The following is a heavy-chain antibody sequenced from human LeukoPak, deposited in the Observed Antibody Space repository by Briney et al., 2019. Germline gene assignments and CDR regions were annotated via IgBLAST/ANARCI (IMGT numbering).Heavy chain of an antibody. J-gene: IGHJ4*02. D-gene: IGHD5-18*01. Sequence: SETLSLTCTVSGGSISSSSYYWGWIRQPPGKGLEWIGSIYHSGSTYYNPSLKSRVTISVDTSKNQFSLKLSSVTAADTAVYYCAREDTAMLPFDYWGQGTLVTVSS. CDR1: GGSISSSSYY. CDR2: IYHSGST. V-gene: IGHV4-39*07. CDR3: AREDTAMLPFDY.